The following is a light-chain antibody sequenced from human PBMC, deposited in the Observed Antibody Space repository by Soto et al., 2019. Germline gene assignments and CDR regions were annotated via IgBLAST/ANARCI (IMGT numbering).Light chain of an antibody. CDR1: QSVSTR. CDR2: SAS. Sequence: VLTQSPGTLSLSPGERATLSCRASQSVSTRLAWYQHRSGQAPRLLISSASIRATGIPDRFSGSGSGTDFTLTIRRLEPEDFALYYCQHYYGTSPIAFGQGTRREIK. V-gene: IGKV3-20*01. J-gene: IGKJ5*01. CDR3: QHYYGTSPIA.